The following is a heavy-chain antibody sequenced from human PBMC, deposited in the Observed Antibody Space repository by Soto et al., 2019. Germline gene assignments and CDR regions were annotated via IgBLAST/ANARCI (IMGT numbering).Heavy chain of an antibody. CDR3: ARGINYYASGDEAFDI. CDR1: GYTFTSYD. D-gene: IGHD3-10*01. V-gene: IGHV1-8*01. J-gene: IGHJ3*02. Sequence: QVQLVQSGAEVKKPGASVKVSCKASGYTFTSYDINWVRQATGQGLEWMGWMNPNSGNTGYAQKFRGXVXMXXNTSISTAYMELSSLRSEDTAVYYCARGINYYASGDEAFDIWGQGTMVTVSS. CDR2: MNPNSGNT.